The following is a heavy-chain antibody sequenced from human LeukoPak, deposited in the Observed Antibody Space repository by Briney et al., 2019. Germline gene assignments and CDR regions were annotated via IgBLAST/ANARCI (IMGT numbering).Heavy chain of an antibody. Sequence: PSETLSLTCSVSGGSINVYYWNWIRQSPGKGLEWIGSISYSGSTNYNPFLKSRVTISIDTSKNRFSLKVSSVTAADTAMYYCARGGSRSYTSSTLDYWGQGTLVTVSS. V-gene: IGHV4-59*01. CDR2: ISYSGST. J-gene: IGHJ4*02. D-gene: IGHD6-6*01. CDR3: ARGGSRSYTSSTLDY. CDR1: GGSINVYY.